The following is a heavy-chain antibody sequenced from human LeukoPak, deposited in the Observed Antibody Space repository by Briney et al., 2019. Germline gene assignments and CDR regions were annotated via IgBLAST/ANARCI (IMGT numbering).Heavy chain of an antibody. CDR1: GGSISSYY. Sequence: SETLSLTCTVSGGSISSYYWSWIRQPPGKGLEWIGYIHYSGSTNYNPSLKSRVTISVDTSKNQFSLKLSSVTAADTAVYYCARGPGGWYFYWGQGTLVTVSS. CDR3: ARGPGGWYFY. CDR2: IHYSGST. D-gene: IGHD6-19*01. J-gene: IGHJ4*02. V-gene: IGHV4-59*01.